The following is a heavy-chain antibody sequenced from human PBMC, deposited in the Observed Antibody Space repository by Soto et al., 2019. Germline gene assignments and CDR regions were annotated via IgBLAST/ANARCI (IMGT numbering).Heavy chain of an antibody. J-gene: IGHJ4*02. D-gene: IGHD4-17*01. Sequence: EVQLVQSGGGLVQPGGSLRLSCAASGFTVSNNYLSWVRQAPGKGLQWVSPIYSDGGTDYAESVKGRFTISRDNSKNTLSLQMNSLKAEDTAIYYCATRRTTAPQWGQGTLVTVSS. CDR3: ATRRTTAPQ. CDR1: GFTVSNNY. V-gene: IGHV3-66*01. CDR2: IYSDGGT.